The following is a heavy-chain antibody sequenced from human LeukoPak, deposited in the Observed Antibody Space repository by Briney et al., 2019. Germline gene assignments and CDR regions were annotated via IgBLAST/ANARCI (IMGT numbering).Heavy chain of an antibody. V-gene: IGHV3-53*01. Sequence: PGGSLRLSCAASGFTFSSYAMSWVRQAPGKGLEWVSVIYSGGSTYYADSVKGRFTISRDNSKNTLYLQMNSLRAEDTAVYYCAMAGYSSSWYPLYYYYMDVWGKGTTVTVSS. J-gene: IGHJ6*03. D-gene: IGHD6-13*01. CDR3: AMAGYSSSWYPLYYYYMDV. CDR1: GFTFSSYA. CDR2: IYSGGST.